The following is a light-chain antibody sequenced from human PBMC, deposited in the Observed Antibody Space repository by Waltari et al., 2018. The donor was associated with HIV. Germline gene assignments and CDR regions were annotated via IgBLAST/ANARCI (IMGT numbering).Light chain of an antibody. CDR1: RSNIRAGFD. CDR3: QSYDMSQSGSLV. Sequence: QSVLTQPPSVSGAPGQRVTIACTGTRSNIRAGFDVHLYQQIPGNAPKLLIYDNNIRPSGVPDRFSGSKSGTSASLAITGLQSEDEADYYCQSYDMSQSGSLVFGGGTKLTVL. CDR2: DNN. V-gene: IGLV1-40*01. J-gene: IGLJ2*01.